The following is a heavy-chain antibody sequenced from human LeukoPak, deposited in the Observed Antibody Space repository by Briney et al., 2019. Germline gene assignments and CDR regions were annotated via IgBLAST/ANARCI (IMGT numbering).Heavy chain of an antibody. CDR1: GFIFSNYA. CDR3: AKDEVVPGYYYTDV. Sequence: GGSLRLSCVASGFIFSNYATQWVRQAPGGGLEWVAFIRYDGGNTYYADSVKGRFTISRDNYKNTMYLQMNSLNAENTAVYYCAKDEVVPGYYYTDVWGRGTTVTISS. J-gene: IGHJ6*03. D-gene: IGHD2-2*01. V-gene: IGHV3-30*02. CDR2: IRYDGGNT.